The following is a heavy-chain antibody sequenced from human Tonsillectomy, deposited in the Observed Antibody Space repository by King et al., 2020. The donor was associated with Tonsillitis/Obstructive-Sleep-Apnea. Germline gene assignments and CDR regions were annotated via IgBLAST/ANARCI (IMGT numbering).Heavy chain of an antibody. Sequence: VQLVESGGGLVQSGGSLRLSCAASGFTFSSYWMHWVRQAPGKGLVWVSRINSDGSSTTYADSVKGRFTISRDNAKNTLYLQMNSLRVEDTAVYYCARDQEEYSYEQTPLDYGMDVWGQGTTVTVSS. CDR3: ARDQEEYSYEQTPLDYGMDV. CDR1: GFTFSSYW. J-gene: IGHJ6*02. V-gene: IGHV3-74*01. CDR2: INSDGSST. D-gene: IGHD5-18*01.